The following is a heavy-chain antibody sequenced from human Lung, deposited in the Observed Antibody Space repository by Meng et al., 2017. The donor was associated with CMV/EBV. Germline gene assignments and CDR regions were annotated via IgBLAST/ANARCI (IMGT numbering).Heavy chain of an antibody. V-gene: IGHV3-48*04. Sequence: GEXXKISCAASGFTFSSYSMNWVRQAPGKGLEWVSYISTSSSTKYYADSVKGRFTISRDNAKNSLYLQMNSLRAEDTAVYYCANDAFDIWGQGTRVTVAS. J-gene: IGHJ3*02. CDR2: ISTSSSTK. CDR1: GFTFSSYS. CDR3: ANDAFDI.